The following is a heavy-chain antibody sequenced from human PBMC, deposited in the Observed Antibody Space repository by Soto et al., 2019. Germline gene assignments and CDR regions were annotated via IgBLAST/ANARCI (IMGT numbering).Heavy chain of an antibody. D-gene: IGHD2-2*01. CDR2: IHCSGNI. CDR1: GASVSNYF. CDR3: ARDCSSSSCYGLRDAAFNV. Sequence: PSETLSLTCIVSGASVSNYFWSWFRQPPGNRLEWIGYIHCSGNINFNPSLKSRVTMSVDTSKNQVSLNLTSVTAADTAVYYCARDCSSSSCYGLRDAAFNVWGLGTMVTVSS. J-gene: IGHJ3*01. V-gene: IGHV4-59*02.